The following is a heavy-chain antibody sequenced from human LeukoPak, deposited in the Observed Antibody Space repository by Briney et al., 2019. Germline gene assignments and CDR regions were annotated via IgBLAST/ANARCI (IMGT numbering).Heavy chain of an antibody. Sequence: SGPTLVKPTQTLTLTCTFSGFSLSTSGVGVGWIRQPPGKVLESLGIIYWDDDKRYSPSLKSRLTITKDTSKNQVVLTMANMDPLDTATYYCAHRLKVRGDNWFDPWGQGTLVTVSS. CDR1: GFSLSTSGVG. CDR3: AHRLKVRGDNWFDP. D-gene: IGHD3-10*01. J-gene: IGHJ5*02. CDR2: IYWDDDK. V-gene: IGHV2-5*02.